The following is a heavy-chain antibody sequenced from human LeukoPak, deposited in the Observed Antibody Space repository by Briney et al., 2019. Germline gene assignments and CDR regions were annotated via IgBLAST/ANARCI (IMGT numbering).Heavy chain of an antibody. D-gene: IGHD2-15*01. V-gene: IGHV1-69*02. CDR3: VSAGGRYYFDY. J-gene: IGHJ4*02. CDR1: GGTFSSYT. CDR2: IIPILGIA. Sequence: SVKVSCKASGGTFSSYTISWLRQAPGQGLEWMGRIIPILGIANYAQKFQGRVTITADKSTSTAYMELSSLRSEDTAVYYCVSAGGRYYFDYWGQGTLVTVSS.